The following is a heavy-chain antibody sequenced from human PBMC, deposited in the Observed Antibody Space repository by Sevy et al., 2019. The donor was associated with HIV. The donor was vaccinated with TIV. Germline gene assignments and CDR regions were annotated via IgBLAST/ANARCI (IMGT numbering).Heavy chain of an antibody. J-gene: IGHJ4*02. V-gene: IGHV4-30-2*01. CDR2: IYHSGST. CDR1: GGSISSGGYS. CDR3: AREKRKTGNFYFDY. Sequence: SETLSLTCAVSGGSISSGGYSWSWIRQPLGKGLEWIGYIYHSGSTYYNPSLKSRVTISVDRSKNQFSLKLSSVTAADTAVYYCAREKRKTGNFYFDYWGQGTLVTVSS.